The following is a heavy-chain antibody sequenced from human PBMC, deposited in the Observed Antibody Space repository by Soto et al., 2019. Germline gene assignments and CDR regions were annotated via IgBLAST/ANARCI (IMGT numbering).Heavy chain of an antibody. D-gene: IGHD3-3*01. CDR1: GFTFSSYW. J-gene: IGHJ4*02. CDR2: INSDGSST. V-gene: IGHV3-74*01. CDR3: AREYYDFWSGYYKQNYYFDY. Sequence: GGSLRLSCAASGFTFSSYWMHWVRQAPGKGLVWVSRINSDGSSTSYADSVKGRFTISRDNAKNTLYLQMNSLRAEDTAVYYCAREYYDFWSGYYKQNYYFDYWGQGTLVTVSS.